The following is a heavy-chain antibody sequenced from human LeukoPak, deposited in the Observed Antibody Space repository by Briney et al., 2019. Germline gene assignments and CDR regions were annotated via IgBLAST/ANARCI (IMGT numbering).Heavy chain of an antibody. Sequence: ETLSLTCAVYGGSFSDYYWSWIRQPPGKGLEWVSVIYSGGSTYYADSVKGRFTISRDNSKNTLYLQMNSLRAEDTAVYYCARDSVAAAGSDYWGQGTLVTVSS. CDR3: ARDSVAAAGSDY. CDR2: IYSGGST. CDR1: GGSFSDYY. V-gene: IGHV3-53*01. D-gene: IGHD6-13*01. J-gene: IGHJ4*02.